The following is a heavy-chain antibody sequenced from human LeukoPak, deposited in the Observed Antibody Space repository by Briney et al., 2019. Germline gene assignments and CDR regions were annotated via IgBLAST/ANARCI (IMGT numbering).Heavy chain of an antibody. CDR2: IYYSGST. D-gene: IGHD2-15*01. CDR3: ARQGVVAATFLGYNWFDP. CDR1: GGSIRSSSYY. V-gene: IGHV4-39*01. J-gene: IGHJ5*02. Sequence: PSETLSLTCTVSGGSIRSSSYYWGWIRQPPGKGLEWIGSIYYSGSTYYNPSLKSRVTISVDTSKNQFSLKLSSVTAADTAVYYCARQGVVAATFLGYNWFDPWGQGTLVTVSS.